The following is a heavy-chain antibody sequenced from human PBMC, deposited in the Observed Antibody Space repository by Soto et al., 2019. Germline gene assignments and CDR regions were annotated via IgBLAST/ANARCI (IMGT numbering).Heavy chain of an antibody. Sequence: ASVKVSCKASGGTFSSYAISWGRQAPGQGLEWMGGIIPIFGTANYAQKFQGRVTITADESTSTAYMELSSLRSEDTAVYYCARDRLPQGTVYYYGMDAWGQGTTVTVSS. CDR3: ARDRLPQGTVYYYGMDA. D-gene: IGHD4-17*01. V-gene: IGHV1-69*13. CDR2: IIPIFGTA. J-gene: IGHJ6*02. CDR1: GGTFSSYA.